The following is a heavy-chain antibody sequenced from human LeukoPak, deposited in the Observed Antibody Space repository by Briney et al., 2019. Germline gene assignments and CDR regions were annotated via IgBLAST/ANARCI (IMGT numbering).Heavy chain of an antibody. D-gene: IGHD3-22*01. Sequence: PSETLSLTCTVSGGSISSYYWSWIRQPPGKGLEWIGYIYYSGSTNYNPSLKSRVTISVDTSKSQFSLKLSSVTAADTAVYYCARVAHYYDSSGYFDYWAREPWSPSPQ. CDR1: GGSISSYY. V-gene: IGHV4-59*01. J-gene: IGHJ4*02. CDR2: IYYSGST. CDR3: ARVAHYYDSSGYFDY.